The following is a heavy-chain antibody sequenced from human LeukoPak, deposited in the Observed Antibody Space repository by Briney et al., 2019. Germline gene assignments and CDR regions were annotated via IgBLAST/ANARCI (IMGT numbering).Heavy chain of an antibody. CDR2: ITGSGAYT. J-gene: IGHJ4*02. D-gene: IGHD6-19*01. CDR3: AKDVQQWPVLVWSY. Sequence: GGSLRLSCAASGFTFGHYAMGWVRQAPGKGLEWISAITGSGAYTYHADSVKGRFTISRDNSKNTLYLQMNSLRAEDTAVYYCAKDVQQWPVLVWSYWGQGTLVTVSS. V-gene: IGHV3-23*01. CDR1: GFTFGHYA.